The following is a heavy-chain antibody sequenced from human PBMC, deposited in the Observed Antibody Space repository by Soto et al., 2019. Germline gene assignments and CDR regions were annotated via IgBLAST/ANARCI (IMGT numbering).Heavy chain of an antibody. V-gene: IGHV1-24*01. D-gene: IGHD4-17*01. CDR3: ATDYHYDYGDYAPVV. CDR1: GYTLTELS. Sequence: ASVKVSCKVSGYTLTELSMHWVRQAPGKGLEWMGGFDPEDGETIYAQKFQGRVTMTEDTSTDTAYMELSSLRSEDTAVYYCATDYHYDYGDYAPVVWGQGTLVTVSS. J-gene: IGHJ4*02. CDR2: FDPEDGET.